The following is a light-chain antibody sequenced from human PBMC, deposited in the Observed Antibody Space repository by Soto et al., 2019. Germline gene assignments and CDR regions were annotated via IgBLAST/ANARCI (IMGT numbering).Light chain of an antibody. CDR2: RDN. CDR1: SSNIGRNY. CDR3: ATWDDSLGGPV. Sequence: QSVLTQTPSVSGTPGQRVNISCSGSSSNIGRNYVYWYHQFPGTAPKLLIYRDNERPSGVPDRFSGSKSGTSASLAISGLRSGDEAGYPCATWDDSLGGPVFGGWTKVTVL. J-gene: IGLJ2*01. V-gene: IGLV1-47*01.